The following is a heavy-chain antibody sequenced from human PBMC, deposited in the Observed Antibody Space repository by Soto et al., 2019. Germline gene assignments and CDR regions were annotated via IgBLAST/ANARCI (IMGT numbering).Heavy chain of an antibody. Sequence: EVKLVESGGGLVQPGGSLRLSCAASGFTCSSYSMNWVRQAPGKGLEWVSYISSSSSTIYYADSVKGRFTISRDNAKNSLYLQMNTLRAEDTAVYYCARGGGCSGGSCNFDYWGQGTLVTVSS. CDR1: GFTCSSYS. D-gene: IGHD2-15*01. J-gene: IGHJ4*02. CDR2: ISSSSSTI. V-gene: IGHV3-48*01. CDR3: ARGGGCSGGSCNFDY.